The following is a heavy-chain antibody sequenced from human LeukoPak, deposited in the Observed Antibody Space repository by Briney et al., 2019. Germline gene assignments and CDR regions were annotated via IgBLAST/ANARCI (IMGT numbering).Heavy chain of an antibody. Sequence: SQTLSLTCAISGDSVSINSAAWNWIRQSPSRGLEWLGRTYYRSKWYNDYAVSVKSRITINPDTSKNQFSLQLNSVTPEDTAVYYCARLPAAGHYYYYYGMDVWGQGTTVTVSS. CDR3: ARLPAAGHYYYYYGMDV. V-gene: IGHV6-1*01. CDR1: GDSVSINSAA. D-gene: IGHD6-13*01. J-gene: IGHJ6*02. CDR2: TYYRSKWYN.